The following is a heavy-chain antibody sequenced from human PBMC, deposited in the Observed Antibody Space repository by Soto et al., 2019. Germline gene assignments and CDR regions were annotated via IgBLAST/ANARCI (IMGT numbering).Heavy chain of an antibody. CDR3: ASTPYYYDSSGYYYPWWFDP. J-gene: IGHJ5*02. CDR2: IYYSGST. Sequence: PSETLSLTCTVSGGSISSYYWSWIRQPPGKGLEWIGYIYYSGSTNYNPSLKSRVTISVDTSKNQFSLKLSSVTAADTAVYYCASTPYYYDSSGYYYPWWFDPWGQGTLVTVSS. CDR1: GGSISSYY. V-gene: IGHV4-59*08. D-gene: IGHD3-22*01.